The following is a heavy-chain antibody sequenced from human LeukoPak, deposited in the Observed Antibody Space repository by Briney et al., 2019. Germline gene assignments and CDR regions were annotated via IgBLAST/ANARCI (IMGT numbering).Heavy chain of an antibody. CDR1: GYIFSNYG. CDR2: ISGYNGNT. Sequence: ASVEVSCKASGYIFSNYGITWVRQAPGQGLEWMGWISGYNGNTKYAQKLQGRVTMTIDTFTSTAYMELRSLRSDDTAVYYCARVAPHRRLSSGWYYFDYWGQGTLVTVSS. V-gene: IGHV1-18*01. J-gene: IGHJ4*02. CDR3: ARVAPHRRLSSGWYYFDY. D-gene: IGHD6-19*01.